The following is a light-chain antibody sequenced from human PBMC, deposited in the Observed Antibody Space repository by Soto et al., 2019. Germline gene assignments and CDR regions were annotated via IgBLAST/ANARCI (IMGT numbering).Light chain of an antibody. CDR1: QSINNC. Sequence: DIQMTQSPSSLSASVGDRVTITCRASQSINNCLNWYQQKPGKAPNLLIYAASSLQSGVPSRFSGSGSETHFTLTISSLQPEDFATYYCQQGFNTPHTVGPGTKVDIK. CDR2: AAS. V-gene: IGKV1-39*01. CDR3: QQGFNTPHT. J-gene: IGKJ3*01.